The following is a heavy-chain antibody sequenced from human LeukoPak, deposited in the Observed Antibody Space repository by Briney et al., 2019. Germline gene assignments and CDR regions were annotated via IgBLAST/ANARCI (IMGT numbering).Heavy chain of an antibody. V-gene: IGHV4-39*02. CDR1: GGSISSSSYY. D-gene: IGHD1-14*01. Sequence: PSETLSLTRTVSGGSISSSSYYWGWIRQPPGKGLEWIGSIYYSGSTYYNPSLKSRVTISVDTSKNQFSLKLSSVTAADTAVYYCAREGEPAGFDYWGQGTLVTVSS. J-gene: IGHJ4*02. CDR2: IYYSGST. CDR3: AREGEPAGFDY.